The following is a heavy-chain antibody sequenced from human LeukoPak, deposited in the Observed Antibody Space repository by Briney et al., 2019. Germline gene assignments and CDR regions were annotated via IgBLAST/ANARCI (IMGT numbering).Heavy chain of an antibody. CDR1: GFTFSSYA. D-gene: IGHD2/OR15-2a*01. Sequence: GGSLRLSCAASGFTFSSYAMHWVRQAPGKGLEWVSVIYSGGSTYYADSVKGRFTISRDNSKNTLFLQMNSLRAEDTAVYYCARDRGNINWFDPWGQGTLVTVSS. CDR3: ARDRGNINWFDP. CDR2: IYSGGST. V-gene: IGHV3-66*01. J-gene: IGHJ5*02.